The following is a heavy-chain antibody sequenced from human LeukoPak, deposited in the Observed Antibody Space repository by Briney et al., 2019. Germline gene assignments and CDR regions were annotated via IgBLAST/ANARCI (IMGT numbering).Heavy chain of an antibody. CDR1: GGSISSSNW. CDR3: ATALYGGRSLTAARGEAFDI. J-gene: IGHJ3*02. V-gene: IGHV4-4*02. Sequence: SGTLSLTCAVSGGSISSSNWWSWVRQPPGKGLEWIGEIYHSGSTNYNPSLKSRVTISVDKSKNQFSLKLSSVTAADTAVYYCATALYGGRSLTAARGEAFDIWGQGTMVTVSS. CDR2: IYHSGST. D-gene: IGHD6-6*01.